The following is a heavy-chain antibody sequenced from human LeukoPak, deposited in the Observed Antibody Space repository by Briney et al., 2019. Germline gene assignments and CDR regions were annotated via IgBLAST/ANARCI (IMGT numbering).Heavy chain of an antibody. J-gene: IGHJ4*02. V-gene: IGHV4-4*02. CDR2: VNLQGST. CDR1: GGSITNTNY. Sequence: SGTLSLTCGVSGGSITNTNYWTWVRQPPGKGLEWIGEVNLQGSTNYNPSLMGRVAISVDTSENHISLQLTSVTAADTSVYYCAREGGPYRPLDYSGQGTLVTVSS. CDR3: AREGGPYRPLDY.